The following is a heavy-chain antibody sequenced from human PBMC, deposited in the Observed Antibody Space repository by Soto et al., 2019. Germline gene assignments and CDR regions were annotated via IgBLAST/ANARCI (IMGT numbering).Heavy chain of an antibody. D-gene: IGHD6-19*01. Sequence: QVQLQESGPGLVKPSETLSLTCIVSGGSISSYYWSWIRQPPGKGLEWIGYIYYSGSTNYNPSFKSRVTISVDSSKNQFSLKLSSVTAADTAVYYCARDGLEAGAGTDIWGHGTMVTVSS. CDR1: GGSISSYY. J-gene: IGHJ3*02. V-gene: IGHV4-59*01. CDR3: ARDGLEAGAGTDI. CDR2: IYYSGST.